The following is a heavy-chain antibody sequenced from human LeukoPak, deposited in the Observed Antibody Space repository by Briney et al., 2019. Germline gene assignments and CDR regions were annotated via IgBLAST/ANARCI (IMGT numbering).Heavy chain of an antibody. J-gene: IGHJ5*02. Sequence: GGSLRLSCTASGFSFRNTWMSWVRQAPGKGLEWVANIKKDETEIYYADSVKGRFTISRDNAKRSLYLQMNVLRVEDTAVYYCATLNWDDGEVSGFDHWGQGIMVTVSS. D-gene: IGHD1-26*01. CDR2: IKKDETEI. V-gene: IGHV3-7*01. CDR3: ATLNWDDGEVSGFDH. CDR1: GFSFRNTW.